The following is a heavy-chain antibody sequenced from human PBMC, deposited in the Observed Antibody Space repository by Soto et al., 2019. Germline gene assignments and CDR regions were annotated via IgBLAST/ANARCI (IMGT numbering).Heavy chain of an antibody. J-gene: IGHJ1*01. CDR2: FDPEDGET. Sequence: GASVKVSCKVSGYTLTELSMHWVRQAPGKGLEWMGGFDPEDGETIYAQKFQGRVTMTEDTSTDTAYMELSSLRSEDTAVYYCATAAIYCSGGSCSSAEYFQHWGQGTLVTVSS. V-gene: IGHV1-24*01. D-gene: IGHD2-15*01. CDR3: ATAAIYCSGGSCSSAEYFQH. CDR1: GYTLTELS.